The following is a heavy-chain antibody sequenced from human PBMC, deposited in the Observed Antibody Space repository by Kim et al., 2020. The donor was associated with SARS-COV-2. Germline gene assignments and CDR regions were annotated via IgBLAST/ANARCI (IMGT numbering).Heavy chain of an antibody. Sequence: YHADSVKGRFTISRDNSKNTLYLQMNSLRAEDTAVYYCARWDSGSTHLDYWGQGTLVTVSS. D-gene: IGHD1-26*01. J-gene: IGHJ4*02. V-gene: IGHV3-53*01. CDR3: ARWDSGSTHLDY.